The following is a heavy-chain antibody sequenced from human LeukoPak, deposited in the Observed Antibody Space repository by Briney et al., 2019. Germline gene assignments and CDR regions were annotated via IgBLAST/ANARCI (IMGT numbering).Heavy chain of an antibody. CDR3: ARGGGLDV. V-gene: IGHV3-7*03. J-gene: IGHJ6*02. CDR1: GFTFSSYW. Sequence: GGSLRLSCAASGFTFSSYWMNWARQAPGKGLEWVASINHTGNVNYYVDSVKGRFTISRDNAKNSLYLQMSNLRAEDTAVYFCARGGGLDVWGQGATVTVSS. D-gene: IGHD3-16*01. CDR2: INHTGNVN.